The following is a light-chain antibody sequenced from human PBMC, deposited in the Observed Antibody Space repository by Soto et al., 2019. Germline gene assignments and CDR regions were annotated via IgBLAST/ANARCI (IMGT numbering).Light chain of an antibody. CDR2: KAS. CDR1: QIINTW. Sequence: DIQMTQSPSTLSASVGDRVTITYRASQIINTWLAGYQQKPGKAPNLLIYKASNLESGVPSRFSGSGSGTEFTLTISGLQRDDFATYYCQQYETYYTFGQGTKLEIK. CDR3: QQYETYYT. V-gene: IGKV1-5*03. J-gene: IGKJ2*01.